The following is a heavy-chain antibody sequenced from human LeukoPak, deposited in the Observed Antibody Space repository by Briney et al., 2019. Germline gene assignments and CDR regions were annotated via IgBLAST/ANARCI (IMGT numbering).Heavy chain of an antibody. J-gene: IGHJ1*01. CDR2: IWYDGSNK. Sequence: PGGSLRLSCAESGFTFSSYGMQWVRQAPGKELEWVGVIWYDGSNKYYADSVKGRFTISRDNSKNTLYLQMNSLRAEDTAVYYCAKDRHRTLLGSAEYFQHWGQRTLVTVSS. CDR1: GFTFSSYG. V-gene: IGHV3-33*06. D-gene: IGHD1-26*01. CDR3: AKDRHRTLLGSAEYFQH.